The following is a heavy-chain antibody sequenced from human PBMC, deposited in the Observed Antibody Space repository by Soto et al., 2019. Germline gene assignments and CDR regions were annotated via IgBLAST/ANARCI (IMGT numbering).Heavy chain of an antibody. V-gene: IGHV4-59*12. CDR2: VNYSGST. CDR3: ARSSRSTVTTFDY. D-gene: IGHD4-17*01. CDR1: GGSMSNYY. Sequence: PSETLSLTCSVSGGSMSNYYWTWIRQPPGKGLEWIGYVNYSGSTTYNPSLNSRVIISVDTSKNQFSLKLSSVTAADTAVYYCARSSRSTVTTFDYWGQGTLVNVSS. J-gene: IGHJ4*02.